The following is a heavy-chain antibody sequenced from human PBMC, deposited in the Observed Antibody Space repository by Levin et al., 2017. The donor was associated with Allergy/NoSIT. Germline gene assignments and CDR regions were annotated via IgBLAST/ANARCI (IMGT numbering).Heavy chain of an antibody. CDR2: ISYDGSNK. D-gene: IGHD2-15*01. Sequence: GESLKISCAASGFTFSSYGMHWVRQAPGKGLEWVAVISYDGSNKYYADSVKGRFTISRDNSKNTLYLQMNSLRAEDTAVYYCAKDGISGGTLDYWGQGTLVTVSS. CDR3: AKDGISGGTLDY. V-gene: IGHV3-30*18. CDR1: GFTFSSYG. J-gene: IGHJ4*02.